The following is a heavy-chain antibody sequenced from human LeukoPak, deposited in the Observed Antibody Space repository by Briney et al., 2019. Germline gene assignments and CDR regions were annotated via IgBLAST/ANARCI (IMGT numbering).Heavy chain of an antibody. Sequence: GGSLRLSCTASRFIFNNYAMSWVRQASGKGLEWVSTISGSGINTYYADSVKGRFTISRDNSKNTLYLQMNSLRADDTAVYYCAKDIVPGDCSSGSCYPLDPWGQGTLVTVSS. CDR1: RFIFNNYA. CDR2: ISGSGINT. V-gene: IGHV3-23*01. D-gene: IGHD2-15*01. CDR3: AKDIVPGDCSSGSCYPLDP. J-gene: IGHJ5*02.